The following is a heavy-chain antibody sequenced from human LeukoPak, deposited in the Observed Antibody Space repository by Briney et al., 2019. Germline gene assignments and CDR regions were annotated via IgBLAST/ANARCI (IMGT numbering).Heavy chain of an antibody. J-gene: IGHJ3*02. CDR3: ARVAGNAGLGAFDI. D-gene: IGHD4-23*01. CDR1: GYTFTGYY. Sequence: ASVKVSCKASGYTFTGYYMHWVRQAPGQGLEWMGWINPNSGGTNYAQKFQGRVTMTRDTSISTAYMELRRLRSDDTAVYSCARVAGNAGLGAFDIWGQGTMVTVSS. CDR2: INPNSGGT. V-gene: IGHV1-2*02.